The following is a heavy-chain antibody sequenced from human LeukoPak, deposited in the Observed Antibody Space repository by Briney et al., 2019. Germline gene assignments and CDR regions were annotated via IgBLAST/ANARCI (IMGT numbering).Heavy chain of an antibody. Sequence: SETLSLTCGVSGGSFSNYYWSWIRQPPGKGLEWIGEINRSGSTNYNPSLKSRVFISVDTSKNQFSLKLSSVTAADTAVYYCARERHYSTSSLGSYWIDPWGQGTLVTVSS. CDR2: INRSGST. D-gene: IGHD6-6*01. CDR3: ARERHYSTSSLGSYWIDP. V-gene: IGHV4-34*01. CDR1: GGSFSNYY. J-gene: IGHJ5*02.